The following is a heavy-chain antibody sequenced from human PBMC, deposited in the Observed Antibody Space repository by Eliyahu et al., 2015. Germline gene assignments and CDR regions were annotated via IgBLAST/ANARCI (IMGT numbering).Heavy chain of an antibody. V-gene: IGHV4-30-2*01. Sequence: QLQLQESGSGLVKTAETLSLTCAVSGGSISDGRSSWSWLRQPPGKGLEWIGYIYHSGSTYFNPSLKTRVTMSLDRSKNEVSLMMTSVSAADTAVYYCARATYSKLLFDDWGQGTLVTVSS. CDR2: IYHSGST. J-gene: IGHJ4*02. CDR3: ARATYSKLLFDD. CDR1: GGSISDGRSS. D-gene: IGHD4-11*01.